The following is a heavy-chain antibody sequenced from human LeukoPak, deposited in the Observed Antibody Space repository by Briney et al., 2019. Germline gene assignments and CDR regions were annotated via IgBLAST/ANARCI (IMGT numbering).Heavy chain of an antibody. CDR3: ARHTGEGNHFQH. CDR2: IYPGDSDT. D-gene: IGHD3-16*01. J-gene: IGHJ1*01. Sequence: RGESLKISCKASGYTFTNYWIGWVRQMPGKGLEWMGIIYPGDSDTRYSPSFRGQVIISADKSIRTAYLQWTSLKASDTAMYYCARHTGEGNHFQHWGQGSLVTVSS. CDR1: GYTFTNYW. V-gene: IGHV5-51*01.